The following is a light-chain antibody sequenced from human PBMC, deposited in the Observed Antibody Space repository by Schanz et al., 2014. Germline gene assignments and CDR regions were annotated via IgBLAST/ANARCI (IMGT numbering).Light chain of an antibody. CDR2: GAS. J-gene: IGKJ2*01. CDR1: QSVSSNY. CDR3: QQYNNWPPYT. V-gene: IGKV3-20*01. Sequence: EIVLTQSPGTLSLSPGERATLSCRASQSVSSNYLAWYQQKPGQAPRLLIYGASSRATGIPDRFSGNGSRTDFTLTISRLEPEDFAVYYCQQYNNWPPYTFGQGTKLEIK.